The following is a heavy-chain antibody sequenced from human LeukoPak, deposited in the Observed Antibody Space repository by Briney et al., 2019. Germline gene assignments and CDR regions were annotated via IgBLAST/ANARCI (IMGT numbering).Heavy chain of an antibody. V-gene: IGHV3-23*01. CDR2: ISGSGGGT. J-gene: IGHJ4*02. D-gene: IGHD3-16*01. Sequence: GESLKISCAASGFTFSAYAMSWVRQAPGKGLEWVSLISGSGGGTYYADSVKGRFTISRDNSKNTLYLQMNSLRAEDTALYYCTRQGGGKPIDYWGQGTLVSVSS. CDR3: TRQGGGKPIDY. CDR1: GFTFSAYA.